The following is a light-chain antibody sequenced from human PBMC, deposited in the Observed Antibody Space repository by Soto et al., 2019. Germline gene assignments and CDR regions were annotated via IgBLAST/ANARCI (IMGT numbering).Light chain of an antibody. CDR2: DDN. V-gene: IGLV1-51*01. CDR3: GSWDSSLTAYV. CDR1: SSNIGGNS. J-gene: IGLJ1*01. Sequence: QSVLTQPPSVSAAPGQKVTISCSGSSSNIGGNSVSWYQQLPGTAPKLLIYDDNKRPSGIPDRFSGSKSGTSATLGITGFQTGDEADYYCGSWDSSLTAYVFGTGTKSPS.